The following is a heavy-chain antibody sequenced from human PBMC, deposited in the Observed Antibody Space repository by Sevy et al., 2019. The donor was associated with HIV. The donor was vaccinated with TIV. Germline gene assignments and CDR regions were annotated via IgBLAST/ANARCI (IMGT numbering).Heavy chain of an antibody. CDR3: ATSPDYCSGGSCYSVRDTGYFDL. D-gene: IGHD2-15*01. Sequence: ASVKVSCKASGGTFSSYAISWVRQAPGQGLEWMGGIIPIFGTANYAQKFQGRVTITADESTSTAYMELSSLRSEDTAVYYCATSPDYCSGGSCYSVRDTGYFDLWGRDTLVTVSS. CDR1: GGTFSSYA. J-gene: IGHJ2*01. CDR2: IIPIFGTA. V-gene: IGHV1-69*13.